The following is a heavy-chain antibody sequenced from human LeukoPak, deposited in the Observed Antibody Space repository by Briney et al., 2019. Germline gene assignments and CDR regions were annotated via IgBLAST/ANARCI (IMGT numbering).Heavy chain of an antibody. CDR1: GFTFSDYA. D-gene: IGHD1-1*01. Sequence: PGGSLRLSCAASGFTFSDYAMIWVRQAPGKGLEWVSSISGSGTYSYYTDSVGGRFTISRDNAKNSLYLQMNSLRAEDTAVYYCARAWTRRPDFDYWGQGTLVTVSS. CDR3: ARAWTRRPDFDY. V-gene: IGHV3-23*01. CDR2: ISGSGTYS. J-gene: IGHJ4*02.